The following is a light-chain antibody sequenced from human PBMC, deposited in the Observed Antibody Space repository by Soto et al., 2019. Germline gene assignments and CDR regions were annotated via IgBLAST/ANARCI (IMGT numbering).Light chain of an antibody. V-gene: IGKV1D-12*01. CDR1: QVMSSW. CDR2: AAS. J-gene: IGKJ5*01. CDR3: QQADSLPST. Sequence: IHLTPVSSCVCHSVRDTHTVSWRASQVMSSWLAWYQQKPGQAPKLLIFAASKLQSGVPSRFSGSGSRTEFTLTISSLQPEDVATYYCQQADSLPSTFGQGTRLEIK.